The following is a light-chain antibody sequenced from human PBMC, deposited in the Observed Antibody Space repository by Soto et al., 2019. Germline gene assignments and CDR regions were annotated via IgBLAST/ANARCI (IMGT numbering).Light chain of an antibody. CDR1: QRVSGGF. V-gene: IGKV3D-20*02. Sequence: DIVLTQSPATLSLSPGERATLYCGASQRVSGGFLAWYQQKPGLAPRLILYDTSFRATGIPDRFSGSGSGTDFTLIISRLEPEDFAVYFCQQRSNWPITFGQGTRLEIK. CDR3: QQRSNWPIT. CDR2: DTS. J-gene: IGKJ5*01.